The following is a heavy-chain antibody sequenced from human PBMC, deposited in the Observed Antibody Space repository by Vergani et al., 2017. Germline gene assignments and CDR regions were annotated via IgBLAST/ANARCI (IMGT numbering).Heavy chain of an antibody. V-gene: IGHV4-34*01. CDR3: ARGKLVPYYYYYGMDV. D-gene: IGHD6-13*01. CDR2: VNHSGST. Sequence: QVPLQQCGAGLLKPSETLSLTCAVYGGSFSGYFWSWLRQPPGKGLAWIGEVNHSGSTIYNPSLKSRVTISVDTSKNQFSLKLSSVTAADTAVYYCARGKLVPYYYYYGMDVWGQGTTVTVSS. CDR1: GGSFSGYF. J-gene: IGHJ6*02.